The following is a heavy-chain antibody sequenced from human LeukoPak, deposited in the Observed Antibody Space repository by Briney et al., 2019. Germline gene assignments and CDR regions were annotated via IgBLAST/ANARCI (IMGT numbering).Heavy chain of an antibody. CDR3: ARDPISGSYHRGWFDP. Sequence: ASVKVSCKASGYTFTSYGISWVRQAPGQGLEWMGWTSAYNGNTNYAQKLQGRVTMTTDTSTSTAYMELRSLRSDDTAVYYCARDPISGSYHRGWFDPWGQGTLVTVSS. J-gene: IGHJ5*02. CDR2: TSAYNGNT. D-gene: IGHD1-26*01. V-gene: IGHV1-18*01. CDR1: GYTFTSYG.